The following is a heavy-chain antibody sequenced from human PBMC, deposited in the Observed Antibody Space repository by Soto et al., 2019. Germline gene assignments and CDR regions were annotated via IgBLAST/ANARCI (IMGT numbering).Heavy chain of an antibody. D-gene: IGHD5-18*01. Sequence: PSETLSLTCTVSGGSISSYYWSWIRQPPGKGLEWIGYIYYSGSTNYNPSLKSRVTISVDTSKNQFSLKLSSVTAADTAVYYCARDSGEXVDTAMEGGYYYYGMDVWGQGTTVTVSS. CDR2: IYYSGST. CDR3: ARDSGEXVDTAMEGGYYYYGMDV. CDR1: GGSISSYY. V-gene: IGHV4-59*01. J-gene: IGHJ6*02.